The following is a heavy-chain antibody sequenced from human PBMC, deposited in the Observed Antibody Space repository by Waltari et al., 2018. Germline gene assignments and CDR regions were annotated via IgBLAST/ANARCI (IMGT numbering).Heavy chain of an antibody. CDR2: IYTSGRT. CDR3: ARDTLRVVVQDYYMDV. CDR1: GGSISSYY. Sequence: QVQLQESGPGLVKPSETLSLTCTVPGGSISSYYWSWIRQPAGKGLEWIGRIYTSGRTNYNPSLKSRVTMSVDTSKNQFSLKLSSVTAADTAVYYCARDTLRVVVQDYYMDVWGKGTTVTVSS. D-gene: IGHD2-2*01. V-gene: IGHV4-4*07. J-gene: IGHJ6*03.